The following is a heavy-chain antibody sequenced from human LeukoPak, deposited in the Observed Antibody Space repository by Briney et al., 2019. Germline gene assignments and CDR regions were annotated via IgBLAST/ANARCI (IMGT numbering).Heavy chain of an antibody. D-gene: IGHD3-3*01. J-gene: IGHJ5*02. CDR1: GYSISSGYY. V-gene: IGHV4-38-2*01. CDR3: ARGQLRFLEWLKFDP. Sequence: PSETLSLTCAVSGYSISSGYYWGWIRQPPGKGLEWIGSIYHSGSTYYNPSLKSRVTISVDTSKNQFSLKLSSVTAADTAVYYCARGQLRFLEWLKFDPWGQGTLVTVSS. CDR2: IYHSGST.